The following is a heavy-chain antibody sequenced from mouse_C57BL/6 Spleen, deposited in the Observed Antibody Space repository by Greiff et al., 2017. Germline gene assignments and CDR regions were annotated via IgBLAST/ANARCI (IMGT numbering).Heavy chain of an antibody. CDR2: IHPNSGST. D-gene: IGHD1-1*01. Sequence: QVQLQQPGAELVKPGASVKLSCKASGYTFTSYWMHWVKQRPGQGLEWIGMIHPNSGSTNYNEKFKSKATLTVDKSSSTAYMQLSSLTSEDSAVYYCASGVITTYYYAMDYWGQGTSVTVSS. V-gene: IGHV1-64*01. J-gene: IGHJ4*01. CDR1: GYTFTSYW. CDR3: ASGVITTYYYAMDY.